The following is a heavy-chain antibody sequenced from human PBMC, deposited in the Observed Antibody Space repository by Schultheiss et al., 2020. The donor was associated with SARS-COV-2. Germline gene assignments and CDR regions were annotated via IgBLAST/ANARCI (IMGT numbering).Heavy chain of an antibody. CDR1: GGSFSGYY. Sequence: SETLSLTCAVYGGSFSGYYWSWIRQPPGKGLEWIGEINHSGSTNYNPSLKSRVTISVDTSKNQFSLKLSSVTAADTAVYYCARPIIAYGMDVWGQGTTVTVSS. J-gene: IGHJ6*02. CDR2: INHSGST. CDR3: ARPIIAYGMDV. D-gene: IGHD6-13*01. V-gene: IGHV4-34*01.